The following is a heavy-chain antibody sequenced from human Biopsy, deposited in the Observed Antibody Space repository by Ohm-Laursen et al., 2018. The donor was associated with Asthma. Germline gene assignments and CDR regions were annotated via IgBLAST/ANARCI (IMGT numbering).Heavy chain of an antibody. J-gene: IGHJ2*01. D-gene: IGHD3-16*01. V-gene: IGHV1-2*05. CDR3: ERIKIRIGEGKERDGER. Sequence: GASVKVSCKASGYPFTDYYVHWVRQAPGQGLEWMGRIDPNSGGTNYAQKFLGRVTMTRDTSVNTAFMVLSRLRSDDTDVYYCERIKIRIGEGKERDGERGGRGTLVTVSS. CDR2: IDPNSGGT. CDR1: GYPFTDYY.